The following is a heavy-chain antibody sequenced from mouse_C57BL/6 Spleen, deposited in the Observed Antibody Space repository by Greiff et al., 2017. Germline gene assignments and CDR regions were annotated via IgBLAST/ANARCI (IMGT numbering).Heavy chain of an antibody. CDR1: GFTFSDYY. CDR2: INYDGSSP. D-gene: IGHD2-1*01. CDR3: ARGYYGNFYYAMDY. V-gene: IGHV5-16*01. Sequence: EVQLQESEGGLVQPGSSMKLSCTASGFTFSDYYMAWVRQVPEKGLEWVANINYDGSSPYYLDSLKSRFIISRDNAKNLLYLQMSSLKSEDTATYYCARGYYGNFYYAMDYWGQGTSGTVSS. J-gene: IGHJ4*01.